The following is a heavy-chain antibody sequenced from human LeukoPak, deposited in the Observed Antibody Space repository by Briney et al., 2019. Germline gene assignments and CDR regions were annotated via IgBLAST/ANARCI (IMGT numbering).Heavy chain of an antibody. D-gene: IGHD5-12*01. CDR3: ARGYSHNSGGWLDP. J-gene: IGHJ5*02. Sequence: PGGSLRLSCAVSGLTFSHYAMSCVRQAPGTGLEWVGSLTDSGDATYYADSVMGRLTISRDNSNSTLYLHISGLRDEDTAVYYCARGYSHNSGGWLDPWGQGTLVTVSS. V-gene: IGHV3-23*01. CDR2: LTDSGDAT. CDR1: GLTFSHYA.